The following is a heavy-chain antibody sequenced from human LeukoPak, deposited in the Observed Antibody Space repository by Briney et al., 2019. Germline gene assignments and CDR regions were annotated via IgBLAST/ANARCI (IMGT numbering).Heavy chain of an antibody. CDR3: ARECRTPRGTLDV. D-gene: IGHD1-1*01. CDR2: IYYSGST. V-gene: IGHV4-31*03. Sequence: PAETLSLTCTVSGGSISSGGYYWSWIRQHPGKGLEWIGYIYYSGSTYYNPSLKSRVTISVDTSRNQFSLKLSSVTAADTAVYYCARECRTPRGTLDVWGQGTTVTVSS. CDR1: GGSISSGGYY. J-gene: IGHJ6*02.